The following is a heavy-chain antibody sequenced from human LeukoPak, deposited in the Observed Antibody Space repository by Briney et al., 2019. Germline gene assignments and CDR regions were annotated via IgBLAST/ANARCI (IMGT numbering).Heavy chain of an antibody. J-gene: IGHJ6*03. Sequence: PLETLSLTCAVYGGSFSGYYWSWIRRPPGKGLEWIGEINHSGSTNYNPSLKSRVTISVDTSKNQFSLKLSSVTAADTAVYYCAREGITGTTWSYYYYYMDVWGKGTTVTVSS. CDR1: GGSFSGYY. D-gene: IGHD1-7*01. CDR2: INHSGST. V-gene: IGHV4-34*01. CDR3: AREGITGTTWSYYYYYMDV.